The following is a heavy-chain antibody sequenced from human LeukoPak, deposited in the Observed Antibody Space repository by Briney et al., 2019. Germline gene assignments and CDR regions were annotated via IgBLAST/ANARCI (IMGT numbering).Heavy chain of an antibody. D-gene: IGHD2-2*01. CDR2: ISYSGSI. Sequence: SETLSLTCTVSGGSISSYYWSWIRQPPGKGLEWIGYISYSGSINYNPSLKSRVTISVDTSKNQFSLKLNSVTAADTAVYYCAIGVVVVPAAMFWFDPWGQGTLVTVSS. CDR1: GGSISSYY. CDR3: AIGVVVVPAAMFWFDP. J-gene: IGHJ5*02. V-gene: IGHV4-59*01.